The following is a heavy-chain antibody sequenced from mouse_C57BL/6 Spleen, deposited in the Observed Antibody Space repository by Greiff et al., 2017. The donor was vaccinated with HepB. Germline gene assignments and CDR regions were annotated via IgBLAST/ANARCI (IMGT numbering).Heavy chain of an antibody. CDR1: GYSFTGYY. Sequence: VQLQQSGPELVKPGASVKISCKASGYSFTGYYMHWMKQSSEKSLEWIGEINPSTGGTSYNQKFKGKATLTVDKSSSTAYMQLKSLTSEDSAVYYCAREGTHWGQGTLVTVSA. CDR2: INPSTGGT. D-gene: IGHD3-3*01. V-gene: IGHV1-43*01. J-gene: IGHJ3*01. CDR3: AREGTH.